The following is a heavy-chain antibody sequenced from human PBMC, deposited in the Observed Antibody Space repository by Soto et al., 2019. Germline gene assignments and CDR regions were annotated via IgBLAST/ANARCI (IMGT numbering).Heavy chain of an antibody. Sequence: PSETLSLTCTVSGGSISSYYWSWIRQPPGKGLEWIGYIYYSGSTNYNPSLKSRVTISVDTSKNQFSLKLSSVTAADTAVYYCARFGQLDDPLNWFDPWGQGTLVTVSS. CDR2: IYYSGST. CDR3: ARFGQLDDPLNWFDP. V-gene: IGHV4-59*01. CDR1: GGSISSYY. J-gene: IGHJ5*02. D-gene: IGHD6-6*01.